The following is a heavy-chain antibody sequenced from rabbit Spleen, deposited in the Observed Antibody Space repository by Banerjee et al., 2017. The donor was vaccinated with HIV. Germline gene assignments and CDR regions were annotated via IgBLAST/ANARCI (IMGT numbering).Heavy chain of an antibody. CDR1: GFDLMSIA. Sequence: LEESGGGLVQPGGSLKLSCKASGFDLMSIAMSWVRQAPGKGLEWIGDIYPVFGITNYANGVKGRFTISSDNAQNTVDLQMNSLTAADTATYFCTRNANGGWDLWGPGTLVTVS. J-gene: IGHJ6*01. V-gene: IGHV1S47*01. CDR3: TRNANGGWDL. D-gene: IGHD4-1*01. CDR2: IYPVFGIT.